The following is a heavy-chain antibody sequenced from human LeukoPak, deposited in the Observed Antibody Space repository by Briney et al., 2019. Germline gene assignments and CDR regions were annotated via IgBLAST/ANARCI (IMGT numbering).Heavy chain of an antibody. Sequence: GGSLRLSCAAPGFTFSNYGMHWVRQAPGKGLEWVAVISYDGSTEQYSASVKGRSTISRDNSKNTLYLQMDSLRPEDTAVYYCAKDYRRDGYNYYFDYWGQGTLATLSS. J-gene: IGHJ4*02. V-gene: IGHV3-30*18. CDR3: AKDYRRDGYNYYFDY. D-gene: IGHD5-24*01. CDR1: GFTFSNYG. CDR2: ISYDGSTE.